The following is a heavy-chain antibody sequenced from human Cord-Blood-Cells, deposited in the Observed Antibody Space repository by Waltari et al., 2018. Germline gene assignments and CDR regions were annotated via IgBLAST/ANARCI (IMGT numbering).Heavy chain of an antibody. CDR1: GGSFSGYY. CDR3: ARGRKLGIYYYYYMDV. J-gene: IGHJ6*03. V-gene: IGHV4-34*01. D-gene: IGHD7-27*01. CDR2: INHSGST. Sequence: QVQLQQWGAGLLKPSETLSLTCAVYGGSFSGYYWSWIRQPPGKGLEWIGEINHSGSTNYNPSLKSRVTISVDTSKNQFSLKLSSVTAADTALYYCARGRKLGIYYYYYMDVWGKGTTVTVSS.